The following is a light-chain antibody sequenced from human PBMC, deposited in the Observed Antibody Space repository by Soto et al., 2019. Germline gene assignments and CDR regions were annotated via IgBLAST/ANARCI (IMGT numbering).Light chain of an antibody. Sequence: EIVMTQSPATLSVSPGERATLSCRASQSVSSNLAWYQQKPGQAPRLLIYGASTRATGIPARFSASASGTEPTPTISSLQSEDFAVYDCQQDNNWPPYTFGQGTKLEIK. CDR2: GAS. J-gene: IGKJ2*01. CDR3: QQDNNWPPYT. CDR1: QSVSSN. V-gene: IGKV3-15*01.